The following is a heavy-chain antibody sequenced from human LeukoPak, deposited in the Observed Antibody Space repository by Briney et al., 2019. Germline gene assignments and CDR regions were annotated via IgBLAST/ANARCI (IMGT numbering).Heavy chain of an antibody. D-gene: IGHD2-21*02. J-gene: IGHJ4*02. CDR1: GYTFTGYY. CDR2: INPNSGGT. Sequence: GASVKVSCKASGYTFTGYYMHWVRQAPGQGLEWMGWINPNSGGTNYAQKFQGRVTMTRDTSTSTVYMELSSLRSEDTAVYYCARGGSEVVTAIVVYFDYWGQGTLVTVSS. V-gene: IGHV1-2*02. CDR3: ARGGSEVVTAIVVYFDY.